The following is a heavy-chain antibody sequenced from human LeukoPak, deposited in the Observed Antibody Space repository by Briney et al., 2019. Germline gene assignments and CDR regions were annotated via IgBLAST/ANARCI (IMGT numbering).Heavy chain of an antibody. Sequence: GGSLRLSCAASGNYWMHWVRQVPGKGLVWVSHINSDGSWTSYADSVKGRFTISKDNAKNTVYLQMNSLRAEDTAVYYCVSFYETYWGRGTLVAVSS. CDR3: VSFYETY. D-gene: IGHD2/OR15-2a*01. CDR1: GNYW. V-gene: IGHV3-74*01. J-gene: IGHJ4*02. CDR2: INSDGSWT.